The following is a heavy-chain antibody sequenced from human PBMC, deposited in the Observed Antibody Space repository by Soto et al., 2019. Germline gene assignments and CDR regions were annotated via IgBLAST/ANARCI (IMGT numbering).Heavy chain of an antibody. V-gene: IGHV3-15*07. J-gene: IGHJ3*02. D-gene: IGHD5-12*01. CDR3: TTDVDIVATTPDDAFDI. Sequence: EVQLVESGGGLVKPGGSLRLSCAASGFTFSNAWMNWVRQAPGKGLEWVGRIKSKTDGGKTDYAAPVKGRFTISRDDSKNTMYLQMNSLNTEDTAVYYCTTDVDIVATTPDDAFDIWGQGTMVTVSS. CDR2: IKSKTDGGKT. CDR1: GFTFSNAW.